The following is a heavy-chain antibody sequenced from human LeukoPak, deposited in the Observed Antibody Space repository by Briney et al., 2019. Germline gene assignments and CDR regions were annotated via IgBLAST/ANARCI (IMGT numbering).Heavy chain of an antibody. CDR3: ARERNYYGSGSYYSPSGYYGMDV. D-gene: IGHD3-10*01. J-gene: IGHJ6*02. V-gene: IGHV1-46*01. CDR1: GYTFTSYY. CDR2: INPSGGST. Sequence: ASVKVSCKASGYTFTSYYMHWVRQAPGQGLEWMGIINPSGGSTNYAQKFQGRVTMTRDTSTSTVYMELSSLRSEDTAVYYCARERNYYGSGSYYSPSGYYGMDVWGQGTTVTVSS.